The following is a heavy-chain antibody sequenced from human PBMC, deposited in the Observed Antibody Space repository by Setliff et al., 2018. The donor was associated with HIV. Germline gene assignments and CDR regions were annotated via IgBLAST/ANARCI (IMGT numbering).Heavy chain of an antibody. D-gene: IGHD4-17*01. V-gene: IGHV4-34*01. CDR1: GGSFSGYY. CDR3: ARVPTVTTSYFDY. J-gene: IGHJ4*02. Sequence: SSETLSLTCAVYGGSFSGYYWSWIRQPPGKGLEWIGEINHSGSTNYNPSLKSRVTISVDTSKNQFSLKLSSVTAADTAAYYCARVPTVTTSYFDYWGQGTLVTVSS. CDR2: INHSGST.